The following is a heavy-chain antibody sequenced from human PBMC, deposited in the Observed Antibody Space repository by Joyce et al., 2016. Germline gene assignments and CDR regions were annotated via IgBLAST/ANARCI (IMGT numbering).Heavy chain of an antibody. D-gene: IGHD1-14*01. CDR2: ITTYNGYT. CDR1: GYTFTRYG. J-gene: IGHJ4*02. CDR3: ARDQTGGPLDY. V-gene: IGHV1-18*01. Sequence: QVQLVQSEIEVKQPGASVKVSCKASGYTFTRYGIAWVRKAPGQGLEWMGWITTYNGYTKYTQNLQGRGTMTTDTSTSTAYMELRSLRSDDTAVYYCARDQTGGPLDYWGQGTLVTVSS.